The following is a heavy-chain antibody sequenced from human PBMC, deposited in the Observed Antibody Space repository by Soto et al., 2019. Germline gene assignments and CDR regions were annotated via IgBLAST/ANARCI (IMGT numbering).Heavy chain of an antibody. CDR3: PAFCSSTTNCLSGRFDS. Sequence: GEALKIFCKGSGYIFRLYWIGWVRQLPGKGLGGMSIIYHEDSDTRHSPSCEGQVNISDGKSTHTAHLQWSRLKAWDTAIYYFPAFCSSTTNCLSGRFDSWAQGTLVTVS. CDR1: GYIFRLYW. D-gene: IGHD2-2*01. CDR2: IYHEDSDT. V-gene: IGHV5-51*01. J-gene: IGHJ4*02.